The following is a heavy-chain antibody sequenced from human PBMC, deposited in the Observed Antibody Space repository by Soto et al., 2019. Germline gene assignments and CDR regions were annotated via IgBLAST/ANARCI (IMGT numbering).Heavy chain of an antibody. V-gene: IGHV4-31*11. D-gene: IGHD6-6*01. CDR1: GGSFSGYY. CDR2: IYYSGST. Sequence: SETLSLTCAVYGGSFSGYYWSWIRQHPGKGLEWIGYIYYSGSTYYNPSLKSRVTISVDTSKNQFSLKLSSVTAADTAVYYCARDGGAARLHKSLYYYYGMDVWGQGTTVTVSS. CDR3: ARDGGAARLHKSLYYYYGMDV. J-gene: IGHJ6*02.